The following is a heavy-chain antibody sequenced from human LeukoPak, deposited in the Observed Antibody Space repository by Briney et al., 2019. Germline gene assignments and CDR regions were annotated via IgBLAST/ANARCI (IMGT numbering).Heavy chain of an antibody. J-gene: IGHJ4*02. Sequence: ASVKVSCKASGGTFSSYAISRVRQAPGQGLEWMGIINPSGGSTSYAQKFQGRVTMTRDMSTSTVYMELSSLRSEDTAVYYCARDGDTAMVTGDYWGQGTLVTVSS. D-gene: IGHD5-18*01. V-gene: IGHV1-46*01. CDR2: INPSGGST. CDR3: ARDGDTAMVTGDY. CDR1: GGTFSSYA.